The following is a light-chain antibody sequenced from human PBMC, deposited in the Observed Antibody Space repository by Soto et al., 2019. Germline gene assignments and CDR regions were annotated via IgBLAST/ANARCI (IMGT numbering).Light chain of an antibody. J-gene: IGKJ4*01. CDR1: QSVTTSY. CDR2: GAS. CDR3: QQRSNWPLN. V-gene: IGKV3D-20*02. Sequence: EIVLTQSPGSLFLSPGERATLSCRASQSVTTSYLAWYQQKPGQAPRLLIYGASTRATGIPARFSGSGSGTEFTLTISSLEPEDFAVYYCQQRSNWPLNFGGGTKX.